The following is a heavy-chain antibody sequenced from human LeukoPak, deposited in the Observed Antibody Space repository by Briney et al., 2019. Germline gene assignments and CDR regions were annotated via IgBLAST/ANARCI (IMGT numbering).Heavy chain of an antibody. V-gene: IGHV3-33*01. Sequence: GGSLRLSCAACGFTFSTYGMHWVRQAPGKGLEWVAIIWYDGINKYYADSVKGRFTISRDNSKNTLYLQMNSLTAEDTAVYYCARSIATAGFFDYWGQGSLVTVSS. CDR2: IWYDGINK. CDR3: ARSIATAGFFDY. J-gene: IGHJ4*02. D-gene: IGHD6-13*01. CDR1: GFTFSTYG.